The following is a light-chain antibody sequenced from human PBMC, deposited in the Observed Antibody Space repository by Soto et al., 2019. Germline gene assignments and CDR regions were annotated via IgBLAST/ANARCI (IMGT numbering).Light chain of an antibody. CDR2: EVS. V-gene: IGLV2-23*02. CDR3: CSYAGSSTDVV. CDR1: SNDVGSYNL. J-gene: IGLJ2*01. Sequence: QSALTQPASVSGSPGQSITISCTGTSNDVGSYNLVSWYQQHPGKAPKLMIYEVSKRPSGVSNRFSGSKSGNTASLTISGLQAEDEADYYCCSYAGSSTDVVFGGGTKLTVL.